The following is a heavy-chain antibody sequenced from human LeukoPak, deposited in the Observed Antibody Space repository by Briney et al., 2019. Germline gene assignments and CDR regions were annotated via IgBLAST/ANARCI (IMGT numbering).Heavy chain of an antibody. J-gene: IGHJ4*02. CDR2: INPNSGGT. CDR1: GYTFTGYY. CDR3: ARARPYYDILTGPSFDY. V-gene: IGHV1-2*04. Sequence: ASVKVSCKASGYTFTGYYMHWVRQAPGQGLEWMGWINPNSGGTNYAQKFQDWVTMTRDTSISTAYMELSRLRSDDTAVYYCARARPYYDILTGPSFDYWGQGTLVTVSS. D-gene: IGHD3-9*01.